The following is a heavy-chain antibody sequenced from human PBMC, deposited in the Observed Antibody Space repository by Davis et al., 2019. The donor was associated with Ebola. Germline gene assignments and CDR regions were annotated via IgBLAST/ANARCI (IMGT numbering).Heavy chain of an antibody. V-gene: IGHV3-7*01. D-gene: IGHD3-22*01. CDR1: GFTFSSYY. CDR3: ARDVSDYDSSGYYYFSWDY. J-gene: IGHJ4*02. Sequence: GESLKISCAASGFTFSSYYMNWVRQAPGKGLEWVANIKQDGSEKYYVDSVKGRFTISRDNAKNSLYLQMNSLRDEDTAVYYCARDVSDYDSSGYYYFSWDYWGQGTLVTVSS. CDR2: IKQDGSEK.